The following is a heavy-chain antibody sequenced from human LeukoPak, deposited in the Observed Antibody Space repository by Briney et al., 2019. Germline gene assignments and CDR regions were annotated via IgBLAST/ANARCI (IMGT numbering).Heavy chain of an antibody. CDR1: GGSFSGYY. CDR2: INHSGST. J-gene: IGHJ4*02. D-gene: IGHD2/OR15-2a*01. V-gene: IGHV4-34*01. Sequence: SETLSLTCAVYGGSFSGYYWSWIRQPPGKGLEWIGEINHSGSTSYNPSLKSRVTISVDTSKNQFSLKLSSVTAADTAVYYCARGPSYYAPFDYWGQGTLVTVSS. CDR3: ARGPSYYAPFDY.